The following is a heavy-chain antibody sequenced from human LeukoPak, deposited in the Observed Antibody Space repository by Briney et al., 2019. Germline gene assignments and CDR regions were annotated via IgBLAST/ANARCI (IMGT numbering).Heavy chain of an antibody. CDR2: IYYSGST. J-gene: IGHJ4*02. CDR3: ARDEGVGYYDSSGYYYPYYFDY. Sequence: SETLSLTCTVSGGSISSYYWSWIRQPPGKGLEWIGSIYYSGSTYYNPSLKSRVTISVDTSKNQFSLKLSSVTAADTAVYYCARDEGVGYYDSSGYYYPYYFDYWGQGTLVTVSS. V-gene: IGHV4-39*02. D-gene: IGHD3-22*01. CDR1: GGSISSYY.